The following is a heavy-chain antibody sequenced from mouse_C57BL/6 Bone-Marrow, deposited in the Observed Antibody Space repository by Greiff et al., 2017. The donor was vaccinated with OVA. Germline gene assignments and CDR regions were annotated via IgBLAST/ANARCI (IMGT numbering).Heavy chain of an antibody. Sequence: EVQLQQSGPELVKPGASVKISCKASGYTFTDYYMNWVKQSHGKSLEWIGDINPNNGGTSYNQKFKGKATLTVDKSSSTAYMELRSLTSEDSAVYYCARGAGGSRAWFAYWGQGTLVTVSA. V-gene: IGHV1-26*01. CDR3: ARGAGGSRAWFAY. CDR1: GYTFTDYY. CDR2: INPNNGGT. J-gene: IGHJ3*01. D-gene: IGHD1-1*01.